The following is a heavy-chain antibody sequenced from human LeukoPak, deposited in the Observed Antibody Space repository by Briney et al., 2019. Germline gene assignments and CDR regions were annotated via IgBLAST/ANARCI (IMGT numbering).Heavy chain of an antibody. CDR3: AKTRSIVGASLDY. V-gene: IGHV3-74*01. CDR2: INTDGSST. J-gene: IGHJ4*02. D-gene: IGHD1-26*01. CDR1: GFTFSSYW. Sequence: GGSLRLSCAASGFTFSSYWMHWVRQAPGKGLVWVSRINTDGSSTSYADSVKGRFTISRDNAKNTLYLQMNSLRAEDTAVYYCAKTRSIVGASLDYWGQGTLVTVSS.